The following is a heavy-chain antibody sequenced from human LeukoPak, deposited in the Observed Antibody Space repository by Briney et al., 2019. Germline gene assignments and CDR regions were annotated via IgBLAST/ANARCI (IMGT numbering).Heavy chain of an antibody. D-gene: IGHD4-17*01. V-gene: IGHV4-61*01. CDR3: ARCNDDSGAFDM. CDR1: GGSVSSGSYY. J-gene: IGHJ3*02. CDR2: IYYSGRT. Sequence: SETLSLTRTVSGGSVSSGSYYWSWIRQPPGKGLEWIGYIYYSGRTNYNPSLKSRVTISVDTSKMQFSLKLTSVTAADTAVYYCARCNDDSGAFDMWGQGTMVTVFS.